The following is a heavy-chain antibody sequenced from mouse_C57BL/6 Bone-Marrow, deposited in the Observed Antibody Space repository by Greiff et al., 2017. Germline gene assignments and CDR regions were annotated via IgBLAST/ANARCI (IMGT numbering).Heavy chain of an antibody. CDR3: ASSRLLRLDY. J-gene: IGHJ2*01. CDR1: GYAFTNYL. CDR2: INPGSGGT. D-gene: IGHD2-3*01. Sequence: VQLQQSGAELVRPGTSVKVSCKASGYAFTNYLIEWVKQRPGQGLEWIGVINPGSGGTNYNEKFKGKATLTADISSSTAYMQLSSLTSEDSAVYFCASSRLLRLDYWGQGTTLTVSS. V-gene: IGHV1-54*01.